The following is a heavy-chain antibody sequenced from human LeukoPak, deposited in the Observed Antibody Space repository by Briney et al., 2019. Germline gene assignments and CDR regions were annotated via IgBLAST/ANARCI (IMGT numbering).Heavy chain of an antibody. CDR2: ISASGGST. CDR3: AEDIPPYYYDSSGYYLEN. CDR1: GFIFSSYA. D-gene: IGHD3-22*01. J-gene: IGHJ4*02. V-gene: IGHV3-23*01. Sequence: PGRSLTLSCAASGFIFSSYAMSCVRQAPGKGLEWVSAISASGGSTYYADSVKGRFTIYRDTIRNTLHLQMNSLRAADTAVYYCAEDIPPYYYDSSGYYLENWGQGTLVTVSS.